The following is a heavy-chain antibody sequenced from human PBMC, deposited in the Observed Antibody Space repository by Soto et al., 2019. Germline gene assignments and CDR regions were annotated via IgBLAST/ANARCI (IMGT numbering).Heavy chain of an antibody. V-gene: IGHV3-23*01. D-gene: IGHD3-9*01. CDR1: GFTFNNYA. J-gene: IGHJ6*02. CDR2: ISGSGDKT. Sequence: PGGSLRLSCAASGFTFNNYAMNRVRQAPGKGLEWVSAISGSGDKTYYADSVKGRFTISRDISKNVVYLQMNSLRADDTAVYYCARDTGASYNDILTGSGPYYYQHYGMDVWGQGTTVTVSS. CDR3: ARDTGASYNDILTGSGPYYYQHYGMDV.